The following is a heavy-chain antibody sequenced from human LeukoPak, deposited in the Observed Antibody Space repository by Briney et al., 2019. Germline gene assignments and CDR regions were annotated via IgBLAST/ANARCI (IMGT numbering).Heavy chain of an antibody. D-gene: IGHD1-1*01. V-gene: IGHV4-61*08. J-gene: IGHJ6*02. CDR1: GGSISSGDYY. CDR3: ARLQQELARRALDV. Sequence: SETLSLTCTVSGGSISSGDYYWSWIRQPPGKGLEWIGYIYYSGSTNYNPSLKSRVTISVDTSKNQFSLKLTSVTAADTAVCYCARLQQELARRALDVWGQGTTVTVSS. CDR2: IYYSGST.